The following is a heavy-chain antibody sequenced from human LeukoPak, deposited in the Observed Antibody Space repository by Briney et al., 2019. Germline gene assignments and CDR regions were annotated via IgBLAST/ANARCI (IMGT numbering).Heavy chain of an antibody. Sequence: SETLSLTCIVSGGSISSYYWSWVRQPPGRGLEWIGYIYSSGSTNYNPSLKSRVTISLDTSKNQFSLKLSSVTAADTAVYYCARGPTRYYFDYWGQGSLVTVSS. CDR1: GGSISSYY. J-gene: IGHJ4*02. V-gene: IGHV4-59*01. CDR2: IYSSGST. CDR3: ARGPTRYYFDY.